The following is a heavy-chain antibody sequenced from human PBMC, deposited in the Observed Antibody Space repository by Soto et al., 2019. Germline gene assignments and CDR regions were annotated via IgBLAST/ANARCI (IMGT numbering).Heavy chain of an antibody. D-gene: IGHD1-26*01. Sequence: ASVKVSCKASGGTFSSYAISWVRQAPGRGLEWMGGIIPIFGTANYAQKFQGRVTITADESTSTAYMELSSLRSEDTAVYYCARADPRELLSIDYWGQGTLVTVSS. CDR2: IIPIFGTA. CDR1: GGTFSSYA. J-gene: IGHJ4*02. CDR3: ARADPRELLSIDY. V-gene: IGHV1-69*13.